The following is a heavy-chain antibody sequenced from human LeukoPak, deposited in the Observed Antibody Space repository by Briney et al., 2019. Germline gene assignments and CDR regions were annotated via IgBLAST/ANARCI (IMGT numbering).Heavy chain of an antibody. CDR2: IYYSGST. J-gene: IGHJ4*02. CDR1: GGSISSSTYY. CDR3: ASTPMVRGAPGYFDY. Sequence: SETLSLTCTVSGGSISSSTYYWSWIRQPPGKGLEWIGSIYYSGSTYYNPSLKSRVTISVDTSKNQFSLKLSSVTAADTAVYYCASTPMVRGAPGYFDYWGQGTLVTVSS. D-gene: IGHD3-10*01. V-gene: IGHV4-39*07.